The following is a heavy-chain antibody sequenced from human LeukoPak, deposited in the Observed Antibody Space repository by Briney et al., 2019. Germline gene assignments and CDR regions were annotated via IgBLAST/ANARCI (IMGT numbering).Heavy chain of an antibody. Sequence: GRSLRLSCAASGFTFSSYWMHWVRQAPGKGLVWVSRINSDGSSTSYADSVKGRFTISRDNAKNTLYLQMNSLRAEDTAVYYCASGPGGGSSYWFDPWGQGTLVTVSS. CDR2: INSDGSST. CDR3: ASGPGGGSSYWFDP. V-gene: IGHV3-74*01. J-gene: IGHJ5*02. CDR1: GFTFSSYW. D-gene: IGHD2-15*01.